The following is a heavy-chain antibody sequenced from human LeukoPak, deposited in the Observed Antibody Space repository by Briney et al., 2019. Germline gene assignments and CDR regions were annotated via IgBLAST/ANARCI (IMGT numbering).Heavy chain of an antibody. Sequence: GASVKVSCKASGYTFTGYYMHWVRQAPGQGLEWMGWINPNGGGTNYAQKFQGRVTMTRDTSISTAYMELSRLRSDDTAVYYCARDLALYGSGSSYYYYYMDVWGKGTTVTVSS. V-gene: IGHV1-2*02. J-gene: IGHJ6*03. CDR1: GYTFTGYY. CDR3: ARDLALYGSGSSYYYYYMDV. D-gene: IGHD3-10*01. CDR2: INPNGGGT.